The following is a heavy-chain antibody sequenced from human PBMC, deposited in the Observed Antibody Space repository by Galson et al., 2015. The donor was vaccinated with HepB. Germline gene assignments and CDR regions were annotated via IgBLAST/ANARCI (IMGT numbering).Heavy chain of an antibody. CDR1: GYIFKSYG. J-gene: IGHJ6*02. Sequence: SVKVSCKASGYIFKSYGISWVRQAPGQGLEWMGWISVYNGNTKYAEELQGRVTLTADTSKTTAYLRADDTAVYYCARGGFVAVTGVRIDVWGQGTTVIVS. V-gene: IGHV1-18*01. D-gene: IGHD2-21*02. CDR3: ARGGFVAVTGVRIDV. CDR2: ISVYNGNT.